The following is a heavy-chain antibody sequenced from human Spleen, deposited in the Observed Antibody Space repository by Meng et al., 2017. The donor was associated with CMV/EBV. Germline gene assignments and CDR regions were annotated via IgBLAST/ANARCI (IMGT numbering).Heavy chain of an antibody. CDR3: ASTSTIFGVVSGGDYFDY. Sequence: GESLKISCVASGFSFTNYGMHWVRQAPGKGLEWVAVISHDGKNENYADSVKGRFTVSRDNSKNTLYLHLNSLRPDDTALYYCASTSTIFGVVSGGDYFDYWGRGTLVTVSS. CDR1: GFSFTNYG. V-gene: IGHV3-30*03. CDR2: ISHDGKNE. J-gene: IGHJ4*02. D-gene: IGHD3-3*01.